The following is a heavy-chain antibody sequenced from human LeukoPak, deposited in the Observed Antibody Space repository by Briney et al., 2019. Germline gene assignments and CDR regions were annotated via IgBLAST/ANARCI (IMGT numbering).Heavy chain of an antibody. Sequence: PSETLSLTCTVSGGSISSYYWSWIRQPAGKGLEWIGRIYTSGSANYNPSLKSRVTMSVDTSKNQFSLKLSSVTAADTAVYYCTQETMVRGVIPWFDPWGQGTLVTLSS. CDR2: IYTSGSA. J-gene: IGHJ5*02. CDR3: TQETMVRGVIPWFDP. V-gene: IGHV4-4*07. CDR1: GGSISSYY. D-gene: IGHD3-10*01.